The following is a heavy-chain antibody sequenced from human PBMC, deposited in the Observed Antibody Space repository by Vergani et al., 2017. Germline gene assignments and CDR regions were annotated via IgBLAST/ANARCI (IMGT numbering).Heavy chain of an antibody. CDR3: AIEGYYGSGTMGAFDY. CDR2: IIPILGIA. Sequence: QVQLVQSGAEVKKPGSSVKVSCKASGGTFSSYTISWVRQAPGQGLEWMGRIIPILGIANYAQKFQGRVTITADKSTSTAYMELSSLRSEDTAVYYCAIEGYYGSGTMGAFDYWGQGTLVTVSS. J-gene: IGHJ4*02. CDR1: GGTFSSYT. D-gene: IGHD3-10*01. V-gene: IGHV1-69*02.